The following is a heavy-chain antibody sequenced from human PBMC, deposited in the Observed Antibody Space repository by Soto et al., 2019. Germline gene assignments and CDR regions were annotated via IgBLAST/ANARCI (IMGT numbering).Heavy chain of an antibody. Sequence: ASVKVSCKASGYTFTSYYMHWVRQAPGQGFEWMGIINPSGGSTSYAQKFQGRVTMTRDTSTSTVYMELSSLRSEDTAVYYCAREPIVVPAATADAFDIWGQGTMVTVSS. V-gene: IGHV1-46*01. D-gene: IGHD2-2*01. CDR3: AREPIVVPAATADAFDI. CDR1: GYTFTSYY. CDR2: INPSGGST. J-gene: IGHJ3*02.